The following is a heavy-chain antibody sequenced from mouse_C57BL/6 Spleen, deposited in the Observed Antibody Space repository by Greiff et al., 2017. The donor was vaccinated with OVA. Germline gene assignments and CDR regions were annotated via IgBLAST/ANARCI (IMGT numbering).Heavy chain of an antibody. J-gene: IGHJ1*03. Sequence: QVQLQQSGPELVKPGASVKISCKASGYAFSSSWMNWVKQRPGKGLEWIGRIYPGDGDTNYNGKFKGKATLTADKSSSTAYMQLSSLTSEDSAVYVCARELGRQWYFDVWGTGTTVTVSS. CDR1: GYAFSSSW. D-gene: IGHD4-1*01. CDR2: IYPGDGDT. V-gene: IGHV1-82*01. CDR3: ARELGRQWYFDV.